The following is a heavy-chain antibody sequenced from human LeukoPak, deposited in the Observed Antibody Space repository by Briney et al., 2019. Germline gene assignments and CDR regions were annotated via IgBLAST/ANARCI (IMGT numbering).Heavy chain of an antibody. CDR1: GYTFTSYG. Sequence: ASVKVSCKASGYTFTSYGISWVRQAPGQGLEWMGWISAYNGNTNYAQKLQGRVTMTTDTSTSTAYMELRSLRSEDTAVYYCASAPAVYCSGGSCYSAVEAFDIWGQGTMVTVSS. CDR3: ASAPAVYCSGGSCYSAVEAFDI. V-gene: IGHV1-18*01. CDR2: ISAYNGNT. D-gene: IGHD2-15*01. J-gene: IGHJ3*02.